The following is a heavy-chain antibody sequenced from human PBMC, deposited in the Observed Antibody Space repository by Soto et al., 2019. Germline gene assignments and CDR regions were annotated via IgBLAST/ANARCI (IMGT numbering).Heavy chain of an antibody. Sequence: QEQLQQWGAGLLKPSETLSLTCAVYGGSFSGYYWSWIRQPPGKGLEWIGEINHSGTTHYNASLKRRVSMSGDTSKNQFSLNLTSVTAADTAVYYCARGPPTYNDISIGDAFDMWGQGTLVTVSS. CDR2: INHSGTT. V-gene: IGHV4-34*01. CDR1: GGSFSGYY. CDR3: ARGPPTYNDISIGDAFDM. J-gene: IGHJ3*02. D-gene: IGHD3-9*01.